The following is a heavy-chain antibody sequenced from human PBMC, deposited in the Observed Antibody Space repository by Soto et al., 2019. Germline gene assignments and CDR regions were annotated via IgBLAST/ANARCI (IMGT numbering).Heavy chain of an antibody. CDR3: AMYSSSAYNWFDP. CDR1: GYTFTSYG. CDR2: ISAYNGNT. V-gene: IGHV1-18*01. J-gene: IGHJ5*02. Sequence: VASVKVSCKASGYTFTSYGISWVRQAPGQGLEWMGWISAYNGNTNYAQKLQGRVTMTTDTSTSTAYMELRSLRSDDTAVYYCAMYSSSAYNWFDPWGQGTLVTVSS. D-gene: IGHD6-6*01.